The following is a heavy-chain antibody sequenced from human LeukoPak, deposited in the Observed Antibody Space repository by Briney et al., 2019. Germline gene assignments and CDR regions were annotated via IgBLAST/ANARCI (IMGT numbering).Heavy chain of an antibody. D-gene: IGHD3-3*01. J-gene: IGHJ4*02. V-gene: IGHV4-30-2*01. Sequence: SQTLSFTCTVSGGSISSGGYYWSWIRQPPGKGLEWIGYIYHSGSTYYNPSLKSRVTISVDRSKNQFSLKLSSVTAADTAVYYCARIFGVVIDYWGQGTLVTVPS. CDR1: GGSISSGGYY. CDR2: IYHSGST. CDR3: ARIFGVVIDY.